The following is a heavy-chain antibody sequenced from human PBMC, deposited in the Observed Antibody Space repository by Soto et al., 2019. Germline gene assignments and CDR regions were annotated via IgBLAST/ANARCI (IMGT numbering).Heavy chain of an antibody. CDR1: GYSFTNYW. Sequence: GESLKISCKGSGYSFTNYWIGWVRQMPGKGLEWMGIIYPGDSDTRYSPSFQGQVTISADKSINTAYLQWSSLKASDIAIYYCARAGSSGWTGYHWFDPGGQGTLVTVSS. V-gene: IGHV5-51*01. J-gene: IGHJ5*02. D-gene: IGHD6-19*01. CDR3: ARAGSSGWTGYHWFDP. CDR2: IYPGDSDT.